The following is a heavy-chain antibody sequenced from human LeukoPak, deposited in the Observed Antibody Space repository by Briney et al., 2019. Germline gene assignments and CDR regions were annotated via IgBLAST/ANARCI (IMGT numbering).Heavy chain of an antibody. CDR1: GFTFSSYA. CDR2: ISGSGGST. Sequence: GGSLRLSCAASGFTFSSYAMSWVRQAPGKGLEWVSAISGSGGSTYYADSVKGRSTISRDNFKNTLYLQMNSLRAEDTAVYYCAKDPGRRNLFDPWGQGTLVTVSS. J-gene: IGHJ5*02. V-gene: IGHV3-23*01. CDR3: AKDPGRRNLFDP.